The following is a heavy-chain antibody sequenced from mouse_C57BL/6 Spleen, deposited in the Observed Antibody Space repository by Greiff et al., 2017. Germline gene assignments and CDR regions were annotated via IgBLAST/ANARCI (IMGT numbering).Heavy chain of an antibody. CDR3: TRNDYEEPAGLAY. D-gene: IGHD2-4*01. Sequence: VQLQQSGAELVRPGASVTLSCKASGYTFTDYEMHWVKQTPVHGLEWIGAIDPETGGTAYNQKFKGKAILTADKSSSTAYMELRSLTSEDSAVYYCTRNDYEEPAGLAYWGQGTLVTVSA. J-gene: IGHJ3*01. V-gene: IGHV1-15*01. CDR2: IDPETGGT. CDR1: GYTFTDYE.